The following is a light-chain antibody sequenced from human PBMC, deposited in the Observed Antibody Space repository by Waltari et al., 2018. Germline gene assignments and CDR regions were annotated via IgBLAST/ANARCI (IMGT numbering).Light chain of an antibody. J-gene: IGLJ3*02. CDR1: TGAVATNYY. V-gene: IGLV7-43*01. CDR3: LLYSGGGQPWV. Sequence: QTVVTQEPSLTVSPGGTVTLTCASSTGAVATNYYPHWLQHKPGQPPRTLIYNTHNKPSWTPGRFSGSLLGRKPALTLSDVQPEDEADYYCLLYSGGGQPWVFGGGTKLTVL. CDR2: NTH.